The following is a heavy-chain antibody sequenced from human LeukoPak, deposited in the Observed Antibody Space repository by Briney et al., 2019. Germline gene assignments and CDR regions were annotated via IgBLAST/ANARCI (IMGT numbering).Heavy chain of an antibody. Sequence: SQTLSLTCAISGDSVSSNSAAWNWIRQSPSRGLEWLGRTYYRSKWYHDYAVSMKSRITINPDTSKNQFSLQLNSVTPEDTAVYYCARAGLVAAAGYYFDYWGQGTLVTVSS. J-gene: IGHJ4*02. CDR3: ARAGLVAAAGYYFDY. CDR2: TYYRSKWYH. D-gene: IGHD6-13*01. CDR1: GDSVSSNSAA. V-gene: IGHV6-1*01.